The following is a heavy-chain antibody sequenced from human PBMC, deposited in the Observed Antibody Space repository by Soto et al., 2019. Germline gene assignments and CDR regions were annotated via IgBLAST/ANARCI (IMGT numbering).Heavy chain of an antibody. Sequence: TGGSLRLSCAASGVPFSDYYMSWIRQAPGKGLEWVSYISSSSSYTNYADSVKGRFTISRDNAKNSLYLQMNSLRAEDTAVYYCARDTPNLDYYDSSGYYPTPVPYWGQGTLVTVSS. V-gene: IGHV3-11*06. CDR2: ISSSSSYT. CDR3: ARDTPNLDYYDSSGYYPTPVPY. CDR1: GVPFSDYY. J-gene: IGHJ4*02. D-gene: IGHD3-22*01.